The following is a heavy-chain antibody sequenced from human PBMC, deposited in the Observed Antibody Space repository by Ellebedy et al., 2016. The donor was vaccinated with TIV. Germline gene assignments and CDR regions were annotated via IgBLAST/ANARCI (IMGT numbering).Heavy chain of an antibody. J-gene: IGHJ3*01. CDR3: SPGGVYYPDAFDV. CDR1: EFTFSDYY. CDR2: INSGVNNI. D-gene: IGHD3-3*01. V-gene: IGHV3-11*01. Sequence: GESLKISXAASEFTFSDYYMSWIRQAPGKGLEWVSSINSGVNNIYYADSVKGRFTISRDNAKNSLYLQMNSLRAEDTAMYYCSPGGVYYPDAFDVWGHGTTVTVSS.